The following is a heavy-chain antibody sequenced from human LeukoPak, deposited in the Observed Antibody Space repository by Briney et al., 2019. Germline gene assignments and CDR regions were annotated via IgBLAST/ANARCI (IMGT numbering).Heavy chain of an antibody. CDR3: ARPYGSGSYNAFDI. J-gene: IGHJ3*02. Sequence: SETLSLTCTVSGGSISSSSYYWGWIRQPPGKGLEWIGSIYYSGSTYYNPSLKGRVTISVDTSKNQFSLKLSSVTAADTAVYYCARPYGSGSYNAFDIWGQGTMVTVSS. CDR1: GGSISSSSYY. D-gene: IGHD3-10*01. V-gene: IGHV4-39*01. CDR2: IYYSGST.